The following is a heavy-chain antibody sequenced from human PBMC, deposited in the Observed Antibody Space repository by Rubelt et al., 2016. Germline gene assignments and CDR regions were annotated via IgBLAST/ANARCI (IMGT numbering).Heavy chain of an antibody. J-gene: IGHJ4*02. CDR2: IYYGGST. CDR1: GGPISSGSHY. CDR3: ARFGAAAGTDY. D-gene: IGHD6-13*01. Sequence: QLQLQESGPGLVKPSETLSLTCPVSGGPISSGSHYWRWIRQPPGKGLEWIGYIYYGGSTNYNPPLESRAAISVDTSKSQFSLQLTSVTAADTAMYYCARFGAAAGTDYWGQGALVTVSS. V-gene: IGHV4-61*01.